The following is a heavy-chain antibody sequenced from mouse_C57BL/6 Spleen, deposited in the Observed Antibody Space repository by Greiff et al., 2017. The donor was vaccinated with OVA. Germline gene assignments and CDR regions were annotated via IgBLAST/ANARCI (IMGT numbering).Heavy chain of an antibody. Sequence: QVQLQQSGPELVKPGASVKISCKASGYAFSSSWMNWVKQRPGKGLEWIGRIYPGDGDTNYNGKFKGKATLTADKSSSTAYMQLSSLTSEDSAVYFCARMTDYGSSYGAWFAYWGQGTLVTVSA. CDR2: IYPGDGDT. CDR1: GYAFSSSW. D-gene: IGHD1-1*01. CDR3: ARMTDYGSSYGAWFAY. J-gene: IGHJ3*01. V-gene: IGHV1-82*01.